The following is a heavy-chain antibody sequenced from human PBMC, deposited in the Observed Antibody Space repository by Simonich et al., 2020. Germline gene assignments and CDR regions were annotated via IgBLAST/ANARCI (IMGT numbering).Heavy chain of an antibody. Sequence: QVQLVQSGAEVKKPGASVKVSCKASGYTFTGYYMNWVRQAPGQGLGGMESNNPISGGTNYAKKFQGRVTMTRDTSISTAYMERSRLRSDDTAVYYCARSSDLLNWNDGPYYWGQGTLVTVSS. V-gene: IGHV1-2*02. CDR3: ARSSDLLNWNDGPYY. J-gene: IGHJ4*02. D-gene: IGHD1-1*01. CDR2: NNPISGGT. CDR1: GYTFTGYY.